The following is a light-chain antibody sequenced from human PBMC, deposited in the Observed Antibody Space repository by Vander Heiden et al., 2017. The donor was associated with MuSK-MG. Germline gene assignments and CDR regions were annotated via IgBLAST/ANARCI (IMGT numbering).Light chain of an antibody. CDR3: QVWDSSSDHPV. V-gene: IGLV3-21*04. CDR2: YDS. CDR1: KIGSKS. Sequence: SYVLTQPPSVSVAPGKTARITCRGNKIGSKSVHWYQQKPGQAPVLVIYYDSDRPSGIPERFSGSNSGNTATLTISRVEAGDEADYYCQVWDSSSDHPVFGGGTKLTVL. J-gene: IGLJ2*01.